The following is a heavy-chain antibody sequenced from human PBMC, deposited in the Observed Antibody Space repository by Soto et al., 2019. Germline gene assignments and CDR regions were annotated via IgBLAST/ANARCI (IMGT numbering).Heavy chain of an antibody. CDR1: GYTFTGYD. D-gene: IGHD3-3*01. CDR3: ARDSIQRYDFWSGYYGVNMDV. Sequence: ASVKVSCKASGYTFTGYDINWERQATGQGLEWMGWMNPNSGNTGYAQKFQGRVTMTRNTSISTAYMELSSLRSEDTAVYYCARDSIQRYDFWSGYYGVNMDVWGKGTTVTVSS. J-gene: IGHJ6*03. CDR2: MNPNSGNT. V-gene: IGHV1-8*01.